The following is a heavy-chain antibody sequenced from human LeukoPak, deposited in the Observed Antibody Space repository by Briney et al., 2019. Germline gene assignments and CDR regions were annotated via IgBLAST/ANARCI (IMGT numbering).Heavy chain of an antibody. Sequence: PGRSLRLSCAASGFTFSSYGMHWVRQAPGKGLELMAVIWYDGSNKYYADSVKGRFTISRDNSKNTLYLQMNSLRAEDTAVYYCAKGGGYCSSTSCYDDYYYMDVWGKGTTVTVSS. D-gene: IGHD2-2*01. CDR3: AKGGGYCSSTSCYDDYYYMDV. CDR2: IWYDGSNK. J-gene: IGHJ6*03. CDR1: GFTFSSYG. V-gene: IGHV3-33*06.